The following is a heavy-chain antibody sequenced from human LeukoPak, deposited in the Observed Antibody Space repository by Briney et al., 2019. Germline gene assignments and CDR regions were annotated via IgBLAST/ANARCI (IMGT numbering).Heavy chain of an antibody. CDR3: ARDCSSTSCPNYYYYGMDV. CDR1: GFTVSSNY. J-gene: IGHJ6*02. V-gene: IGHV3-66*01. Sequence: GGSLRLSCAASGFTVSSNYMSWVRQAPGKGLEWVSVIYSGGSTYYADSVKGRFTISRDNSKNTLYLQMSSLRAEDTAVYYCARDCSSTSCPNYYYYGMDVWGQGTTVTVSS. CDR2: IYSGGST. D-gene: IGHD2-2*01.